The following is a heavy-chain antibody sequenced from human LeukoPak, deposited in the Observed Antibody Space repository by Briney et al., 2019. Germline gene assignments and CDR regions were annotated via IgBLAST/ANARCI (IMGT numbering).Heavy chain of an antibody. CDR1: GGSISSYY. Sequence: SETLSLTCTVSGGSISSYYWSWIRQPPGKGLEWIGYIEYSGSTNNNPSLKSRVTISVDTSKNQFSLNLSSVTAADTAVYYCARDRGYGIVDFSGQGTLVTVSS. CDR3: ARDRGYGIVDF. J-gene: IGHJ4*02. CDR2: IEYSGST. V-gene: IGHV4-59*01. D-gene: IGHD3-10*01.